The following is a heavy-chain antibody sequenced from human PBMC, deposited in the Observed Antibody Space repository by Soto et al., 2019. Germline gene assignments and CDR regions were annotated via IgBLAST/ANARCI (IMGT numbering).Heavy chain of an antibody. J-gene: IGHJ1*01. V-gene: IGHV5-51*01. CDR3: ARRDPEHLRH. CDR1: GYSFTNYW. Sequence: AGESLKISCQGSGYSFTNYWIGWVRQMPGKGLEWMGIIYPGDSDTRYSPSFQGQVTMSADKSISTAYLQWSSLKASDTAMYYCARRDPEHLRHWGHGTLVTVSS. CDR2: IYPGDSDT.